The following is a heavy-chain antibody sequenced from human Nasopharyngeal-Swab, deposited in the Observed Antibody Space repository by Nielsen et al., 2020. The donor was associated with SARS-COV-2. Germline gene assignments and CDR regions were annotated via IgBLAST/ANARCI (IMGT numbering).Heavy chain of an antibody. D-gene: IGHD2-2*01. CDR2: ISSSSSYI. CDR3: ARDGIYCSSTSCYAAYFDY. V-gene: IGHV3-21*01. J-gene: IGHJ4*02. Sequence: VRQMPGKGLEWVSSISSSSSYIYYADSEKGRFTISRDNAKNSLYLQMNSLRAEDTAVYYCARDGIYCSSTSCYAAYFDYWGQGTLVTVSS.